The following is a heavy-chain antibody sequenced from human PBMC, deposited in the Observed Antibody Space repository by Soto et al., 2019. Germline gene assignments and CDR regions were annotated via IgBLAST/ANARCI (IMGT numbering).Heavy chain of an antibody. V-gene: IGHV3-30*18. Sequence: PGGSLRLSCAASGFTFSSYGMHWVRQAPGKGLEWVAVISYDGSNKYYADSVKGRFTISRDNSKNTLYLQMNSLRAEDTAVYYCAKPFGSMIVVDLSHTWGQGTLVTVSS. D-gene: IGHD3-22*01. CDR2: ISYDGSNK. CDR3: AKPFGSMIVVDLSHT. CDR1: GFTFSSYG. J-gene: IGHJ5*02.